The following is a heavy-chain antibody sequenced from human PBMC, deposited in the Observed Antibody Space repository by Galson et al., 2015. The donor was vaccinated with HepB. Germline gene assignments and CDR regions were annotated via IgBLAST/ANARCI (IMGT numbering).Heavy chain of an antibody. CDR2: ISGSGSST. Sequence: SLRLSCAASEFTFSNYAMNWVRQAPGKGLEWVSDISGSGSSTYYAESVKGRFTISRDNSKNTLYLQMNTLRAEDTAVYYCAKERRRYNEDWGQGTLVAVSS. CDR3: AKERRRYNED. J-gene: IGHJ4*02. D-gene: IGHD3-9*01. V-gene: IGHV3-23*01. CDR1: EFTFSNYA.